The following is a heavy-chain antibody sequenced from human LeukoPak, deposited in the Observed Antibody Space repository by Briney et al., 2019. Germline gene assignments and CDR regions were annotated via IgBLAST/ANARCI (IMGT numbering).Heavy chain of an antibody. CDR3: ARTVMTAMTNFDY. Sequence: ASVKVSCTASGYTFTSYGISWVRQAPGQGLEWMGWISAYNGNTNYAQKFQGRVTMATDTSTSTAYMDLRSLRSDDTAVYYCARTVMTAMTNFDYWGQGTLVTVSS. J-gene: IGHJ4*02. CDR2: ISAYNGNT. V-gene: IGHV1-18*01. CDR1: GYTFTSYG. D-gene: IGHD4-17*01.